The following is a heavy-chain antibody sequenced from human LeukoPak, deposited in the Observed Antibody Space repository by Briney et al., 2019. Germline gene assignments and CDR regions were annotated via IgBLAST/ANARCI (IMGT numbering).Heavy chain of an antibody. Sequence: SETLSLTCTVSGDSISSGNSYWGWIRQPPGEGLEWIGTIYYIGNIYYSPSLNSRVTMSVDTSKNQFSLKLTSMTAADTAVYYCARHVHYHDFSGFLAWGQGTLVTVSS. CDR2: IYYIGNI. V-gene: IGHV4-39*01. J-gene: IGHJ5*02. D-gene: IGHD3-22*01. CDR3: ARHVHYHDFSGFLA. CDR1: GDSISSGNSY.